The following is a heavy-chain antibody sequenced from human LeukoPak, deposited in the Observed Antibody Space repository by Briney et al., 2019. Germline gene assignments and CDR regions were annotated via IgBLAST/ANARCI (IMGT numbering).Heavy chain of an antibody. D-gene: IGHD3-10*01. V-gene: IGHV3-23*01. CDR2: LSGSGTDT. J-gene: IGHJ6*03. Sequence: GGSLRLSCAASGLTFSRYGMSWVRQAPGKGLEWVSALSGSGTDTYYADSVRGRFTISRDNAKNSLYLQMNSLRAEDTAVYYCARDSRGHYYYYYMDVWGKGTTVTVSS. CDR3: ARDSRGHYYYYYMDV. CDR1: GLTFSRYG.